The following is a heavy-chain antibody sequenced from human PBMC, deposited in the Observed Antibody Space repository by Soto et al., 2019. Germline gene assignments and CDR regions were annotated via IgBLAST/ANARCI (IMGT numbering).Heavy chain of an antibody. CDR3: ARDSKWLIINGNWFDS. Sequence: QVQLVQSGAEVKKPGASVKVSCKFSGYSFINYGMTWVRQAPGQGFEWMGWISGSNGATNYAQRFQGRVTLTTDTSTNTAYMELRSLRLADTAIHYCARDSKWLIINGNWFDSWGQGTLVTVSS. V-gene: IGHV1-18*04. J-gene: IGHJ5*01. D-gene: IGHD5-12*01. CDR1: GYSFINYG. CDR2: ISGSNGAT.